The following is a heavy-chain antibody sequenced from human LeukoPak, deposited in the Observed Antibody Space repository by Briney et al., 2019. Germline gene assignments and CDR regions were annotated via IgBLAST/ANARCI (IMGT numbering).Heavy chain of an antibody. D-gene: IGHD2-2*01. V-gene: IGHV5-51*01. CDR2: IYPGDSDT. Sequence: PGESLKISCKGSGYSFTNYWIAWVRQMPGKGLGWMGIIYPGDSDTRYSPSFQGQVTISADRSISTAYLQWSSLKASDTAMYYCARGRYCSSTGCSHFDYWGQGTLVTVSS. CDR3: ARGRYCSSTGCSHFDY. J-gene: IGHJ4*02. CDR1: GYSFTNYW.